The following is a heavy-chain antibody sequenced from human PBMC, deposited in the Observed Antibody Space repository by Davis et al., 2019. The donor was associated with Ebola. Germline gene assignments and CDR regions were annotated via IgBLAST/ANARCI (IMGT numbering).Heavy chain of an antibody. J-gene: IGHJ4*02. CDR3: ARDRYNWNDFDY. CDR1: GYPFTAYG. D-gene: IGHD1-20*01. CDR2: ISADNGNT. Sequence: AASVKVSCKTSGYPFTAYGISWVRQAPGQGLEWMGLISADNGNTKYAQSFQGRVTVTTDTSTSTAYMELRSLRSDDTAMYFCARDRYNWNDFDYWGQGTLVTVSS. V-gene: IGHV1-18*01.